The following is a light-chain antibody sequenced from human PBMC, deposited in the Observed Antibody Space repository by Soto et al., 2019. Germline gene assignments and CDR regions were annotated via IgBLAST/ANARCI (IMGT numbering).Light chain of an antibody. Sequence: DIQLTQSPSFLSASVGDRVTITCRASQGISNYLAWYQQKPGKAPKLLIYDASTLQTGVPSRFSGSGSGTEFTLTINTLLPEDFATYHCQQINSFPFTLGQGTRLEIK. V-gene: IGKV1-9*01. J-gene: IGKJ5*01. CDR1: QGISNY. CDR3: QQINSFPFT. CDR2: DAS.